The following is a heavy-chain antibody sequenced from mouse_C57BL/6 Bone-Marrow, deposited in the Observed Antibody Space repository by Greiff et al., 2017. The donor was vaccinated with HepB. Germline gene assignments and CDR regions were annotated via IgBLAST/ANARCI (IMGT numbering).Heavy chain of an antibody. CDR3: ARSSNYDAIDY. CDR1: GFTFSDYG. Sequence: DVMLVESGGGLVKPGGSLKLSCAASGFTFSDYGMHWVRQAPEKGLEWVAYISSGSSTIYYADTVKGRFTISRDNAKNTLFLQMTSLRSEDTAMYYCARSSNYDAIDYWGQGTSVTVSS. V-gene: IGHV5-17*01. CDR2: ISSGSSTI. D-gene: IGHD2-5*01. J-gene: IGHJ4*01.